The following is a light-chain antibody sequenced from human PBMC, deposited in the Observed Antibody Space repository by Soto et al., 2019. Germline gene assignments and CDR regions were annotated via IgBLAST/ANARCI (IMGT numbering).Light chain of an antibody. J-gene: IGKJ2*01. Sequence: EIVLTQSPGTLSLSPGESAALSCRASQSVSSSYLAWYQQKPGQAPRLLIYGASTRATGIPDRFSGSGSGTDFTLTISRLEPEDFAVYYCQQYGSPPQTFGQGTKLEIK. V-gene: IGKV3-20*01. CDR3: QQYGSPPQT. CDR1: QSVSSSY. CDR2: GAS.